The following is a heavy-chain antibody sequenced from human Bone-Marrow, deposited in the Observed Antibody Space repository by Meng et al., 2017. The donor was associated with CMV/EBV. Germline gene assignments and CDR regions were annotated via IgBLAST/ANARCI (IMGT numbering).Heavy chain of an antibody. V-gene: IGHV3-21*04. D-gene: IGHD1-26*01. J-gene: IGHJ3*02. CDR2: ISSSSSYI. CDR1: GSTFSSYS. CDR3: ARDFLRSRGWELRHDAFDI. Sequence: GGSLRLSCEASGSTFSSYSMNWVRQAPGKGLEWVSSISSSSSYIYYADSVKGRFTISRDNAKNSLYLQMNSLRAEDTAVYYCARDFLRSRGWELRHDAFDIWGQGTMVTVSS.